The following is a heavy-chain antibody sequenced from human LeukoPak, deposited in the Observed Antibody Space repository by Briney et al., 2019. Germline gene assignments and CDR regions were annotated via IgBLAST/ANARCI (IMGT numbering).Heavy chain of an antibody. D-gene: IGHD3-9*01. J-gene: IGHJ4*02. CDR3: ARGPDFDCTMRPFDY. Sequence: ASVKVSCKASGYTFTSYAMHCVRQAPGQRLEWMGWINAGNGNTKYSQKFQGRVTITRDTSASTAYMELSSLRSEDTAVYYCARGPDFDCTMRPFDYWGQGTLVTVSS. V-gene: IGHV1-3*01. CDR2: INAGNGNT. CDR1: GYTFTSYA.